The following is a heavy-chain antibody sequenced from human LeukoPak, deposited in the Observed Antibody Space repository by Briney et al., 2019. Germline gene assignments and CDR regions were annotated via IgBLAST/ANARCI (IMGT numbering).Heavy chain of an antibody. CDR1: GGTFSNYA. V-gene: IGHV1-69*13. D-gene: IGHD1-14*01. Sequence: GASVKASCKASGGTFSNYAISWVRQAPGQGLEWMGGIIPIFGTGNYAQKFQGRVTVTADESTSTAYMELSNLRSDDTAVYYCARRETDRPDAYYFFDYMDVWGKGTTVTVSS. CDR2: IIPIFGTG. CDR3: ARRETDRPDAYYFFDYMDV. J-gene: IGHJ6*03.